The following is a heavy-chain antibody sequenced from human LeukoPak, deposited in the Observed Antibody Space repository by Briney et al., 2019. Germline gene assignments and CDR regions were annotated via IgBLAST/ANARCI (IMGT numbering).Heavy chain of an antibody. CDR3: ASIDYDILTGSTAPLDY. V-gene: IGHV4-34*01. CDR1: GGSFSGYY. J-gene: IGHJ4*02. Sequence: ASETLSLTCAVYGGSFSGYYWSWIRQPPGKGLEWIGEINHSGSTNYNPSLKSRVTISVDTSKNQFSLKLSSVTAADTAVYYCASIDYDILTGSTAPLDYWGQGTLVTVSS. D-gene: IGHD3-9*01. CDR2: INHSGST.